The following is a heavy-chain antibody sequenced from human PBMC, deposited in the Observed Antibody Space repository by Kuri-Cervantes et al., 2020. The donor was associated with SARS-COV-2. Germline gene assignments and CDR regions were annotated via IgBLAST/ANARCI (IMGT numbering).Heavy chain of an antibody. CDR2: IWYDGINK. V-gene: IGHV3-33*01. Sequence: LSLTCAASGFTFSSYGMHWVRQAPGKGLEWVALIWYDGINKYYADSVKGRFTISRDNSKNTPYLQMNSLRAEDTAVYYCARDVRYSGSYQCTSWGQGTVVTVSS. CDR3: ARDVRYSGSYQCTS. CDR1: GFTFSSYG. D-gene: IGHD1-26*01. J-gene: IGHJ5*02.